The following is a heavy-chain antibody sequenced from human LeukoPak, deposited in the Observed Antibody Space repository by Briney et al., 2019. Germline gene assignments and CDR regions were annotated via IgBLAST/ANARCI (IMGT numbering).Heavy chain of an antibody. CDR2: IIPMLRIT. J-gene: IGHJ5*02. Sequence: LELMVKIIPMLRITNYAQKFQGRVTITADKSTNTAYMEMSTLRSDDTAVYYCALRNNWFDPWGQGTLVTVSS. V-gene: IGHV1-69*02. CDR3: ALRNNWFDP. D-gene: IGHD3-16*01.